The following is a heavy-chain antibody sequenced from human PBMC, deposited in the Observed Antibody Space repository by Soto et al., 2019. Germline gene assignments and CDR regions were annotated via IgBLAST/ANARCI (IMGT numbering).Heavy chain of an antibody. Sequence: ASVKVSCKASGYTFTSYDINWVRQATGQGLEWMGWMNPNSGNTGYAQKFQGRVTMTRNTSISTAYMELSSLRSEDTAVYYCARVVRLWLVLNGYFYDGMDVWSRVTTVTVSS. D-gene: IGHD6-19*01. V-gene: IGHV1-8*01. CDR3: ARVVRLWLVLNGYFYDGMDV. CDR2: MNPNSGNT. CDR1: GYTFTSYD. J-gene: IGHJ6*02.